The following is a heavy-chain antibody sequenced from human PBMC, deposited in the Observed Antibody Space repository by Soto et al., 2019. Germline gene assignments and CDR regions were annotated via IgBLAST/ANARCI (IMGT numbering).Heavy chain of an antibody. J-gene: IGHJ3*02. Sequence: ASVKVSCKASGYTFTSYDINWVRQATGQGLEWMGWMNPNSGNTGYAQKFQGRVTMTRKTSISTAYMELSSLRSEDTAVYYCARGDYIWGSYRFDAFDIWGQGTMVTVSS. CDR3: ARGDYIWGSYRFDAFDI. CDR2: MNPNSGNT. CDR1: GYTFTSYD. V-gene: IGHV1-8*01. D-gene: IGHD3-16*02.